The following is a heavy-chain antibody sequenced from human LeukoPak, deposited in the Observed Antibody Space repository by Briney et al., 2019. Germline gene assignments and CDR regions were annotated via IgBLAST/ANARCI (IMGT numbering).Heavy chain of an antibody. V-gene: IGHV3-48*02. D-gene: IGHD5-12*01. J-gene: IGHJ4*02. CDR2: ISSSSTTI. CDR3: ARDYDEDY. CDR1: GFTFSTYN. Sequence: GGSLRLSCAASGFTFSTYNMNWVRQAPGKGLEWVSYISSSSTTIYNADSVKGRFTISRDNAKNSLYLQMDSLRDDDTAVYYCARDYDEDYWGQGTLVTVSS.